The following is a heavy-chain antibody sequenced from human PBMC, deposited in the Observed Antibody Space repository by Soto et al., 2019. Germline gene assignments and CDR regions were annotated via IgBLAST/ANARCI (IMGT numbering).Heavy chain of an antibody. CDR3: AKVGCSGGSCYSGSYYYYMDV. CDR2: ISGSGGST. Sequence: GGSLRLSCAASGFTFSSYAMSWVRQAPGKGLEWVSAISGSGGSTYYADSVKGRFTISRDNSKNTLYLQMNSLRAEDTAVYYWAKVGCSGGSCYSGSYYYYMDVWGKGTTVTVSS. J-gene: IGHJ6*03. D-gene: IGHD2-15*01. V-gene: IGHV3-23*01. CDR1: GFTFSSYA.